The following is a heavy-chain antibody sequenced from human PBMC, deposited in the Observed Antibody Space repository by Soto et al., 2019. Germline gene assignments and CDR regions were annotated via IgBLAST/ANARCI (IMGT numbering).Heavy chain of an antibody. Sequence: SETLSLTCTVSGGSISRYYWSWIRQTPGKGLEWIGYIYYSGSTNYNPSLKSRVTISVDTSKNQFSLKLSSVIAADTAVYYCARGGSSLDYWGQGNLVTVSS. V-gene: IGHV4-59*01. CDR2: IYYSGST. CDR1: GGSISRYY. D-gene: IGHD6-6*01. J-gene: IGHJ4*02. CDR3: ARGGSSLDY.